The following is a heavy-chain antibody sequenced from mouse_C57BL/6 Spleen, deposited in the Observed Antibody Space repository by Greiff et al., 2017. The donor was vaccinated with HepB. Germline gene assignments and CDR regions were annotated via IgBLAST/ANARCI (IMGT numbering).Heavy chain of an antibody. CDR3: ARDYGSSLYAMDY. CDR1: GYAFSSYW. V-gene: IGHV1-80*01. Sequence: VHLVESGAELVKPGASVKISCKASGYAFSSYWMNWVKQRPGKGLEWIGQIYPGDGDTNYNGKFKGKATLTADKSSSTAYMQLSSLTSEDSAVYFCARDYGSSLYAMDYWGQGTSVTVSS. D-gene: IGHD1-1*01. CDR2: IYPGDGDT. J-gene: IGHJ4*01.